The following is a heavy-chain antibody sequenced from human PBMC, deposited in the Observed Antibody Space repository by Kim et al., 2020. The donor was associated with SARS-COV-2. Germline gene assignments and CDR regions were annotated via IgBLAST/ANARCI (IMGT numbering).Heavy chain of an antibody. CDR3: ARPQSSPYYGMDV. V-gene: IGHV5-10-1*01. J-gene: IGHJ6*02. D-gene: IGHD2-15*01. Sequence: YSPSFQGHVTISADKSISTAYLQWSSLKASDTAMYYCARPQSSPYYGMDVWGQGTTVTVSS.